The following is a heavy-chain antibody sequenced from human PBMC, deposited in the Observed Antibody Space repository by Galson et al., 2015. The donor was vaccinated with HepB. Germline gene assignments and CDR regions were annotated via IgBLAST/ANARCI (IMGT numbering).Heavy chain of an antibody. CDR1: GFTFSNYN. Sequence: SLRLSCAGSGFTFSNYNMQRVRQAPGKGLEWVAVISYDGTKKHYADSVKGRFTIARDDSKNTLYLQMNSPRAEDTAVYYCARDRIGYCTTTSCTAGYWGQGTVVTVSS. V-gene: IGHV3-30-3*01. CDR3: ARDRIGYCTTTSCTAGY. D-gene: IGHD2-2*01. CDR2: ISYDGTKK. J-gene: IGHJ4*02.